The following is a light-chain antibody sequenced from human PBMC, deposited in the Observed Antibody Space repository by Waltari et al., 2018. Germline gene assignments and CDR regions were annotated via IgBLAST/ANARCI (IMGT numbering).Light chain of an antibody. CDR1: SLSKQY. V-gene: IGLV3-25*03. CDR3: QSANIETTCWI. J-gene: IGLJ3*02. Sequence: YELTQPASVSVSPGQTARIPCSGDSLSKQYTCWYQQKAGQAPIMLIYKDSERPSGIPERFSGSSSGTTVTLTISGVQAEDEADYYCQSANIETTCWIFGGGTKLTVL. CDR2: KDS.